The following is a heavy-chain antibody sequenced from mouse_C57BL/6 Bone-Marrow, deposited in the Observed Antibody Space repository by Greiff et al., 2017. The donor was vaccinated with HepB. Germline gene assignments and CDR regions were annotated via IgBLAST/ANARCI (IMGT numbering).Heavy chain of an antibody. D-gene: IGHD1-1*01. CDR1: GYTFTSYW. CDR3: ARVFTTVVATDAMDY. Sequence: QVQLQQPGAELVKPGASVKLSCKASGYTFTSYWMQWVKQRPGQGLEWIGEIDPSDSYTNYNQKFKGKATLTVDTSSSTAYMQLSSLTSEDSAVYYCARVFTTVVATDAMDYWGQGTSVTVSS. CDR2: IDPSDSYT. J-gene: IGHJ4*01. V-gene: IGHV1-50*01.